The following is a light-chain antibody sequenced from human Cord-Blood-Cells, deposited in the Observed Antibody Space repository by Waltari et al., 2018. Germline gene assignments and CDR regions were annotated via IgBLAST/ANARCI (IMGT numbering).Light chain of an antibody. CDR1: STAVGSYNL. J-gene: IGLJ2*01. CDR3: CSYAGSSTVV. CDR2: EGR. V-gene: IGLV2-23*01. Sequence: QSPLTQPASVSGSPGQSITISCTGTSTAVGSYNLFSWYQQHPGKAPKLMIYEGRKRPSGVSNRFSGSKSGNTASLTISGLQAEDEADYYCCSYAGSSTVVFGGGTKLTVL.